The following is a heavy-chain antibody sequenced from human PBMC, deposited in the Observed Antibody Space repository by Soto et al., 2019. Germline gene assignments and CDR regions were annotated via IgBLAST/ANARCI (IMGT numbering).Heavy chain of an antibody. D-gene: IGHD3-10*01. CDR1: GGSVSSGSYY. CDR3: ARIYGSESYFYYYGMDV. J-gene: IGHJ6*02. Sequence: PSETLSLTCTVSGGSVSSGSYYWSWIRQPPGKGLEWIGYIYYSGSTNYNPSLKSRVTISVDTSKNQFSLKLSSVTAADTAVYYCARIYGSESYFYYYGMDVWGQGTTVTVSS. V-gene: IGHV4-61*01. CDR2: IYYSGST.